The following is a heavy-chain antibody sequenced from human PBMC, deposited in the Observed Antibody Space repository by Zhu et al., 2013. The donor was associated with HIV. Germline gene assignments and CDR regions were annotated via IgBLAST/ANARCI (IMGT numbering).Heavy chain of an antibody. V-gene: IGHV1-18*01. CDR3: ARDGGRPNYYDSSGYYVPIVCLLII. CDR1: GYTFTSYG. D-gene: IGHD3-22*01. Sequence: QVQLVQSGAEVKKPGASVKVSCKASGYTFTSYGISWVRQAPGQGLEWMGWISAYNGNTNYAQKLQGRVTMTTDTSTSTAYMELRSLRSDDTAVYYCARDGGRPNYYDSSGYYVPIVCLLIIWVLRDKWSPS. CDR2: ISAYNGNT. J-gene: IGHJ3*02.